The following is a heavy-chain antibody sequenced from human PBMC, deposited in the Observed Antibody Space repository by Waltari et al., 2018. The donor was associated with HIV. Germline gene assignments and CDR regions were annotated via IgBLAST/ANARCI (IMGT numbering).Heavy chain of an antibody. J-gene: IGHJ4*02. Sequence: EVQLVESGGGLVKPGGSLRLSCATSGFTFSNAWMSWVCQAPGKGLEWVGRIKSKSDGGTTDYAAPVKGRFTISRDDSKNTVFLQMNSLKTEDTAVFYCTREASVSYSEFDFWGQGTLVTVSS. CDR3: TREASVSYSEFDF. D-gene: IGHD1-26*01. V-gene: IGHV3-15*01. CDR1: GFTFSNAW. CDR2: IKSKSDGGTT.